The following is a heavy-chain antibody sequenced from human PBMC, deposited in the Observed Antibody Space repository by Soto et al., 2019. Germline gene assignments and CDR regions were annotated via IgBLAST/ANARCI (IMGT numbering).Heavy chain of an antibody. Sequence: GGSLRRSCAASGLTFSSYSMNGVRQAPGKGLEWVSYISSSSSTIYYADSVKGRFTISRDNAKNSLYLQMNSLRAEDTAVYYCARDSGYSYGPLDYWGQGTLVTVSS. CDR1: GLTFSSYS. D-gene: IGHD5-18*01. CDR3: ARDSGYSYGPLDY. CDR2: ISSSSSTI. V-gene: IGHV3-48*01. J-gene: IGHJ4*02.